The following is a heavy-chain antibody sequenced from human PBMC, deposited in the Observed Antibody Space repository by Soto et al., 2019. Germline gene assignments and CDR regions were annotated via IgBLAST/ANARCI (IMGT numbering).Heavy chain of an antibody. V-gene: IGHV1-3*01. D-gene: IGHD6-13*01. Sequence: QVQLVQSGAEVKKPGASVKVSCKASGYTFTSYAMHWVRQAPGQRLEWMGWINAGNGNTKYSQKFQGRVTITRDTSASTAYMELSSLRSEDTAVYYSARGDSSSSSGDYFDYWGQGTLVTVSS. CDR2: INAGNGNT. CDR1: GYTFTSYA. CDR3: ARGDSSSSSGDYFDY. J-gene: IGHJ4*02.